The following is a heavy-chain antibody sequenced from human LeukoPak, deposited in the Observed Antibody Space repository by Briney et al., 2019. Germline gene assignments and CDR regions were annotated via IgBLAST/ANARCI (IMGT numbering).Heavy chain of an antibody. CDR3: AREPHIAVVTHFDY. J-gene: IGHJ4*02. Sequence: PGGSLRLSCAASGFTFSSYAMSWVRQAPGKGLEWVANIKQDGSEKYYVDSVKGRFTISRDNAKNSLFLQMNSLRAEDTAVYYCAREPHIAVVTHFDYWGQGTLVTVSS. V-gene: IGHV3-7*01. CDR1: GFTFSSYA. D-gene: IGHD6-19*01. CDR2: IKQDGSEK.